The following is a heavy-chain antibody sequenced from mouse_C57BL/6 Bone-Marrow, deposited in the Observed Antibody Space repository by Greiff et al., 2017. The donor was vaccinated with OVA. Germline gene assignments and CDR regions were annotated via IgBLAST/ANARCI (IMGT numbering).Heavy chain of an antibody. Sequence: VQLQQSGAELVKPGASVKLSCTASGFNIKDYYMHWVKQRTEQGLEWIGRIDPEDGETKYAPKFPGKATITADTSSNTAYLQLSSLTSEDTAVYYCARSGNYFDYWGQGTTLTVSS. D-gene: IGHD1-1*01. J-gene: IGHJ2*01. CDR1: GFNIKDYY. CDR2: IDPEDGET. CDR3: ARSGNYFDY. V-gene: IGHV14-2*01.